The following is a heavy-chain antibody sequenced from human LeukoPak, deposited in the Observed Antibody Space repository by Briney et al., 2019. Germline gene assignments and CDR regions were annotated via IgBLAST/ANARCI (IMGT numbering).Heavy chain of an antibody. D-gene: IGHD2-15*01. CDR1: GYSFTDYW. J-gene: IGHJ6*02. CDR3: ARHGLEGCRGGMCYRSFHYYGMDV. Sequence: GESLKISCKGSGYSFTDYWIGWVRQRPGKGLEWMGIIFPGDFERKYSTSFQGQVIISVDKSIDTAYLQWSSLQASDTAMYYCARHGLEGCRGGMCYRSFHYYGMDVWGQGTTVTVSS. V-gene: IGHV5-51*01. CDR2: IFPGDFER.